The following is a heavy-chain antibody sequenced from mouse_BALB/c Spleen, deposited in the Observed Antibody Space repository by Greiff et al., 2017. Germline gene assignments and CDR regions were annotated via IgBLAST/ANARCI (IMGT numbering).Heavy chain of an antibody. D-gene: IGHD1-2*01. CDR1: GYTFTDYA. J-gene: IGHJ2*01. CDR2: ISTYYGDA. Sequence: VQLQQSGAELVRPGVSVKISCKGSGYTFTDYAMHWVKQSHAKSLEWIGVISTYYGDASYNQKFKGKATMTVDKSSSTAYMELARLTSEDSAIYYCARWGTTASFDYWGQGTTRTVSS. CDR3: ARWGTTASFDY. V-gene: IGHV1S137*01.